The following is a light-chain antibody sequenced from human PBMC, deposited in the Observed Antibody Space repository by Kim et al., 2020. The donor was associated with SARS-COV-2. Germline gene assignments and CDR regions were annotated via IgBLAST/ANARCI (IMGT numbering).Light chain of an antibody. CDR1: NIGSKS. CDR2: YDS. V-gene: IGLV3-21*04. J-gene: IGLJ3*02. CDR3: QVWDSSSDHWV. Sequence: SYELTQPPSVSVAPGKTARMTCGGNNIGSKSVHWNQQKPGQAPVLVIYYDSDRPSGIPERFSGSNSGNTATLTISRVEAGDEADYYCQVWDSSSDHWVFGGGTQLTVL.